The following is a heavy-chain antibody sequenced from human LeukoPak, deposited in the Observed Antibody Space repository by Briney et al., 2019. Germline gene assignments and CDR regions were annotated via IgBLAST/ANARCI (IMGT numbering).Heavy chain of an antibody. Sequence: SETLSLTCTVSGGSISSGSYYWRWIRQPAGKGLEWIGRIYTSGSTNYNPSLKSRVTISVDTSKNQFSLKLSSVTAADTAVYYCVGVYCSSTSCYLDPWGQGTLVTASS. V-gene: IGHV4-61*02. CDR3: VGVYCSSTSCYLDP. D-gene: IGHD2-2*01. J-gene: IGHJ5*02. CDR2: IYTSGST. CDR1: GGSISSGSYY.